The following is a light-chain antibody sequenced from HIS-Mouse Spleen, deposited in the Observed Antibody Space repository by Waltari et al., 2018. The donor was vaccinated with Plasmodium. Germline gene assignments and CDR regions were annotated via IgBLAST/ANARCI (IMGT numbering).Light chain of an antibody. J-gene: IGLJ3*02. CDR2: EDS. CDR3: YSTDSSGNHRV. CDR1: DLPKKY. V-gene: IGLV3-10*01. Sequence: SYELTQPPSVSVSPGQTARIPCPGDDLPKKYASWYQQKSGQAPVLVIYEDSKRPSGIPERFSGSSSGTMATLTISGAQVEDEADYYCYSTDSSGNHRVFGGGTKLTVL.